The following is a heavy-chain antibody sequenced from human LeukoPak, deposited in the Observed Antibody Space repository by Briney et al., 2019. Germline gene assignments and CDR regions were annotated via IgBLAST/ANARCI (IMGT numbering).Heavy chain of an antibody. Sequence: ASVKVSCKASGYTFTNFYMHWVRQAPGQGLEWMGIINPSGGSTSYTQKFQGRVTMTRDTSTSTVYMELSSLRSEDTAVYYCARDSSSRAEYFQHWGQGTLVTVSS. D-gene: IGHD6-13*01. V-gene: IGHV1-46*01. CDR2: INPSGGST. J-gene: IGHJ1*01. CDR3: ARDSSSRAEYFQH. CDR1: GYTFTNFY.